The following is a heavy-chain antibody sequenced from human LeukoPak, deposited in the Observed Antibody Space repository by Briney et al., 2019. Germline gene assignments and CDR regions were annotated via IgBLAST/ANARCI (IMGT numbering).Heavy chain of an antibody. CDR2: IWYDGSNK. Sequence: GGSLRLSCAAPGFTFNNYGMHWVRQAPGKGLEWVAVIWYDGSNKYYADSVKGRFTLSRDNSKNTLFLQMNSLRPEDTAVYFCARDLAQLALFDYWGQGTLVTVSS. V-gene: IGHV3-33*01. D-gene: IGHD6-13*01. J-gene: IGHJ4*02. CDR3: ARDLAQLALFDY. CDR1: GFTFNNYG.